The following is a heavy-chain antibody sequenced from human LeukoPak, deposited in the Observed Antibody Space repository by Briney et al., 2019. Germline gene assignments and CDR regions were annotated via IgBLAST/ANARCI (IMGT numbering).Heavy chain of an antibody. CDR1: GYTFTGYY. V-gene: IGHV1-2*02. D-gene: IGHD1-7*01. CDR2: INPNSGGT. CDR3: ARQITGTTGGNWFDP. Sequence: ASVKVSCKASGYTFTGYYRHWVRQAPGQGLEWMGWINPNSGGTNYAQKFQGRVTMTRDTSIDTAYMELTRLRSDDTAVYYCARQITGTTGGNWFDPWGQGTLVTVSS. J-gene: IGHJ5*02.